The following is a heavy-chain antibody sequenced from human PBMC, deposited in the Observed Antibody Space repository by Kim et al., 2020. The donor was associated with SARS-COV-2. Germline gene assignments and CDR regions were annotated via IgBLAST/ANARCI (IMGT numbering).Heavy chain of an antibody. D-gene: IGHD3-10*01. CDR3: ARDRGQGPRVFWFDP. J-gene: IGHJ5*02. Sequence: QKFQGQVTITRDTSTSTVYMELSSLRSEDTAVYYCARDRGQGPRVFWFDPWGQGTLVTVSS. V-gene: IGHV1-46*01.